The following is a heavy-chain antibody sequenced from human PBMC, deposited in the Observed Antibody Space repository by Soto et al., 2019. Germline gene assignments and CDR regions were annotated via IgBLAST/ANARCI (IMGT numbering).Heavy chain of an antibody. D-gene: IGHD6-13*01. J-gene: IGHJ4*02. CDR2: IDWDDDK. Sequence: SGPTLVNPTQTLTLTCTFSGFSLSTSGMCVSWIRQPPGKALEWLALIDWDDDKFYSTSLKTRLTISKDTSKNQVVLTMTNMDPVDTATYYCARIPPTQAAAGAFDYWGQGTLVTVSS. CDR1: GFSLSTSGMC. V-gene: IGHV2-70*01. CDR3: ARIPPTQAAAGAFDY.